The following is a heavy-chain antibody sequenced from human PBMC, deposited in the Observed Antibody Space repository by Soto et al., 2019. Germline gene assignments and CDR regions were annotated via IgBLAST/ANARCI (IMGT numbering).Heavy chain of an antibody. CDR3: AIGKSPLPLSNILTIYGMDV. Sequence: SVKVSCKASGGTFSSYAISWVRQAPGQGLEWMGGIIPIFGTANYAQKFQGRVTITADESTSTAYMELSSLRSEDTAVYYCAIGKSPLPLSNILTIYGMDVWGQGTTVTVS. V-gene: IGHV1-69*13. D-gene: IGHD3-9*01. J-gene: IGHJ6*02. CDR2: IIPIFGTA. CDR1: GGTFSSYA.